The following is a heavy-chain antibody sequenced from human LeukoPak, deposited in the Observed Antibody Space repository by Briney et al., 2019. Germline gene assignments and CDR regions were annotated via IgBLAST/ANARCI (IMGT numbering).Heavy chain of an antibody. J-gene: IGHJ5*02. CDR1: GFTFSSYA. Sequence: PGGSLRLSCAASGFTFSSYAMSWVRQAPGKGLEWVGRIKSKSDGGTTDYAAPVKGRFTISRDDSKNTLYVQMNSLKTEDTAVYYCTTDHSTYYDSSGTGSYHWGQGTLDTVSS. D-gene: IGHD3-22*01. CDR2: IKSKSDGGTT. CDR3: TTDHSTYYDSSGTGSYH. V-gene: IGHV3-15*01.